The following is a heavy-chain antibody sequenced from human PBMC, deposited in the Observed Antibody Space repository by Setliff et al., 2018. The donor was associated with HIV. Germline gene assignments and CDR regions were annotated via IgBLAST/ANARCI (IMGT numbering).Heavy chain of an antibody. CDR1: GGSISSGSYY. CDR2: IYYSGST. Sequence: SETLSLTCTVSGGSISSGSYYWSWIRQPPGKGLEWIGSIYYSGSTYYNPSLKSRATISVDKSKNHFSLKLTSVTAADTAVYYCAREGEILVGATAAYFDSRHRPFLDSWGQGTLVTVSS. V-gene: IGHV4-39*07. J-gene: IGHJ5*01. D-gene: IGHD1-26*01. CDR3: AREGEILVGATAAYFDSRHRPFLDS.